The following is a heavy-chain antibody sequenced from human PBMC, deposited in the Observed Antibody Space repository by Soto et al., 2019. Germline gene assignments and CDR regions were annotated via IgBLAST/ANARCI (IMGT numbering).Heavy chain of an antibody. CDR1: GGSISSYY. V-gene: IGHV4-59*01. CDR3: ARDLPVITIFGVGPDAFDI. CDR2: IYYSGST. J-gene: IGHJ3*02. Sequence: SETLSLTCTVSGGSISSYYWSWIRQPPGKGLEWIGYIYYSGSTNYNPSLKSRVTISVDTSKNQFSLKLSSVTAADTAVYYCARDLPVITIFGVGPDAFDIWGQGTMVTVSS. D-gene: IGHD3-3*01.